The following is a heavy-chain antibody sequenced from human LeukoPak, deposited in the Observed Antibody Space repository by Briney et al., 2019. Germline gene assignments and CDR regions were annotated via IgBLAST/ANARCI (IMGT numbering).Heavy chain of an antibody. CDR2: ISGSGGNT. V-gene: IGHV3-23*01. D-gene: IGHD3-3*02. CDR1: GFTFSTYT. Sequence: GGSLRLSCAASGFTFSTYTMSWVRQAPGRGLEWVSAISGSGGNTYYADSVKGRFTISRDNSKNTLYLQMDSLRADDTAVYYCAKSAFSRTSYFDYWGQGTLVTASS. CDR3: AKSAFSRTSYFDY. J-gene: IGHJ4*02.